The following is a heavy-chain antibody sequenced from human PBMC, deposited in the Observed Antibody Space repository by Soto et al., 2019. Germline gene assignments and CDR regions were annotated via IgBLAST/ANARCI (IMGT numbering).Heavy chain of an antibody. D-gene: IGHD3-16*01. CDR2: ISAYNGNT. Sequence: QVQLVQSGAEVKKPGASVKVSCKTSGYTFTNFGLSWVRQAPGQGLEWMGWISAYNGNTNYAQNFQGRVTMTTDTSTSTASMEPRSLRSDDTAVYYGARGGTPIDDWGQGNLVTVSS. V-gene: IGHV1-18*01. J-gene: IGHJ4*02. CDR1: GYTFTNFG. CDR3: ARGGTPIDD.